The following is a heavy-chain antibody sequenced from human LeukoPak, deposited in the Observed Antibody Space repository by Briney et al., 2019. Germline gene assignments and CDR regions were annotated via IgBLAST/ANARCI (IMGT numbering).Heavy chain of an antibody. V-gene: IGHV1-69*05. Sequence: ASVKVSCKASGGTFSSYAISWVRQAPGQGLEWMGGIIPIFGTANYAQKLQGRVTMTTDTSTSTAYMELRSLRSDDTAVYYCARDLLHNYDFWSGYFVRENYYYMDVWGKGTTVTVSS. CDR1: GGTFSSYA. D-gene: IGHD3-3*01. CDR3: ARDLLHNYDFWSGYFVRENYYYMDV. J-gene: IGHJ6*03. CDR2: IIPIFGTA.